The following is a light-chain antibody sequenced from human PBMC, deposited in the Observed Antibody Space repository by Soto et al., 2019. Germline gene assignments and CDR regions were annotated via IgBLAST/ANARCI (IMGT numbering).Light chain of an antibody. V-gene: IGKV3-15*01. J-gene: IGKJ1*01. CDR1: QSVGSN. CDR2: GAS. Sequence: EIVTTQSPATLSVSPGERATLSCRASQSVGSNLVWYQQRPGQAPRLLIYGASTRATGIPARFSGSGSGTEFTLTISSLQSEDFEVYYCQQYSNWVRTFGQGTKVDIK. CDR3: QQYSNWVRT.